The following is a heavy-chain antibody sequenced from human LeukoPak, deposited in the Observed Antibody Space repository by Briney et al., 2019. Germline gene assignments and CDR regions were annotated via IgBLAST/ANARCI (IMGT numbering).Heavy chain of an antibody. Sequence: PGGSLRLSCAASGFAFSSYSMSWVRQAPGKGLEWVSSITSSSGYIYYAGSVKGRFTISRDNAKNSLSLQVNSLRAEDTAVYYCARAPGDYFYDSSGYYFDYWGQGTLVTVSS. CDR3: ARAPGDYFYDSSGYYFDY. J-gene: IGHJ4*02. D-gene: IGHD3-22*01. V-gene: IGHV3-21*01. CDR2: ITSSSGYI. CDR1: GFAFSSYS.